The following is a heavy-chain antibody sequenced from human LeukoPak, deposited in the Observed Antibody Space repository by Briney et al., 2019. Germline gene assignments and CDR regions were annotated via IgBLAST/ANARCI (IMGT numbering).Heavy chain of an antibody. V-gene: IGHV3-23*01. J-gene: IGHJ5*02. Sequence: GGSLRLSCAASGFTFSSYDMYWVRQAPGKGLECVASISRQSGASTYYAASVEGRFTISRDNSRSILYLEMNSLRADDTAVYYCSKKGQNGDCGKPAWGQGTLVTVSS. CDR2: ISRQSGAST. D-gene: IGHD2-21*02. CDR1: GFTFSSYD. CDR3: SKKGQNGDCGKPA.